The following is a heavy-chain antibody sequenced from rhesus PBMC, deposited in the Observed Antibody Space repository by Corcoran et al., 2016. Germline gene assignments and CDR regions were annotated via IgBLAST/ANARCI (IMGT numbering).Heavy chain of an antibody. V-gene: IGHV3-54*02. Sequence: EGPMVESGGDLVQPGGSLRLSCAAFVFTFNLYGLHWVRQAQGKGLEWVEVISSDGSNKQYADSVRDRFTISRDNSRNIVYLQMNNLKLEDTAVYYCSRFDVWGPGVLVIVSS. CDR1: VFTFNLYG. J-gene: IGHJ5-1*01. CDR2: ISSDGSNK. CDR3: SRFDV.